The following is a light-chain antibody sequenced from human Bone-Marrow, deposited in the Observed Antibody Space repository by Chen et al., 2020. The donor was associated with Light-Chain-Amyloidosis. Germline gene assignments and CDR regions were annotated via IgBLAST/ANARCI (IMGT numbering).Light chain of an antibody. V-gene: IGLV5-45*02. CDR2: YKSDPDK. Sequence: QAVLTQPSSLSASPGASASLTCTLRSGINVGAYRIYWYQQKPGSPPQFLLNYKSDPDKQQGSKVPSRFSGSKDVSANAGVLLISGLQSEDEADYYCMIWHNSAWEFGGGTKVTVL. CDR3: MIWHNSAWE. J-gene: IGLJ3*02. CDR1: SGINVGAYR.